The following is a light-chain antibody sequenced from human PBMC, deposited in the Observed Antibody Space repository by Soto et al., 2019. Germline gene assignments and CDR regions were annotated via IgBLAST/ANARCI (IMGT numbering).Light chain of an antibody. CDR1: QNIDIW. Sequence: DIQMTQSPSTLSASVGDRVTITCRASQNIDIWLSWYQQKPGKAPSLLIYDASNLKSGVPSRFSGSGSGTEFTLTISSLQPDDSGSYYCQQHKSYPLTFGGGTKVEIK. CDR2: DAS. J-gene: IGKJ4*01. V-gene: IGKV1-5*01. CDR3: QQHKSYPLT.